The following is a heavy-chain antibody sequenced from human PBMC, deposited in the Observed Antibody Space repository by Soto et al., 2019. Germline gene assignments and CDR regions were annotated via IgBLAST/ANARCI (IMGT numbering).Heavy chain of an antibody. CDR3: ARLESDGTLKRFDP. D-gene: IGHD1-1*01. Sequence: GASVKVSCKASGYSFINFDISWLRQAAGQGPEWLGWMNPGSGKTGYTSKFQGRVAMTRDASTATSHLDLTSLTSDDTAVYYCARLESDGTLKRFDPWGPGTLVTVS. CDR2: MNPGSGKT. CDR1: GYSFINFD. V-gene: IGHV1-8*02. J-gene: IGHJ5*02.